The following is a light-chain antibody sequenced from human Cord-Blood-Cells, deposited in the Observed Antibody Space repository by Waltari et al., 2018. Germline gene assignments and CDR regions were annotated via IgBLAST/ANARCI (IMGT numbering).Light chain of an antibody. CDR1: SSDVGGYNY. J-gene: IGLJ2*01. CDR3: SSYTSSSTVV. V-gene: IGLV2-14*01. CDR2: DVS. Sequence: QSALTQPASVSGSPGQSITISCPGTSSDVGGYNYVSWYQQHPGKAPKLMIYDVSNRPAGVSNRVSGSESGNTASLTSSGLQSEDEADYYCSSYTSSSTVVVGGGTKLTVL.